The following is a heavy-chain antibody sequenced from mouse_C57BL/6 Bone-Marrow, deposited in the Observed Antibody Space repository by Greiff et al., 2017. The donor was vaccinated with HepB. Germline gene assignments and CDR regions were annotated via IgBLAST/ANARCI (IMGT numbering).Heavy chain of an antibody. CDR1: GFNIKDDY. J-gene: IGHJ2*01. V-gene: IGHV14-4*01. CDR2: IDPENGDT. CDR3: TTDYGSSYSYYFDY. Sequence: VQLQQSGAELVRPGASVKLSCTASGFNIKDDYMPWVKQRPEQGLEWIGWIDPENGDTDSASKFQGKATITADTSSNTAYLQLSSLTSEDTAVYYCTTDYGSSYSYYFDYWGQGTTLTVSS. D-gene: IGHD1-1*01.